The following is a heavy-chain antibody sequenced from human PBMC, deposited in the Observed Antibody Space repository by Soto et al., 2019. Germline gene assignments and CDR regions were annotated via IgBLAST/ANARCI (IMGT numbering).Heavy chain of an antibody. J-gene: IGHJ6*02. V-gene: IGHV1-46*01. CDR2: INPDGGGT. CDR3: AVGGNYLSMDV. Sequence: QVQLVQSGAEVKKPGASVKVSCKAFGYTFTSYYMHWVRLAPGQGLEWMGIINPDGGGTSYAQQFQGRVIMTRDTSTSTVYMEMSSLRSEDTAVYYCAVGGNYLSMDVWGQGTTVTVSS. D-gene: IGHD4-4*01. CDR1: GYTFTSYY.